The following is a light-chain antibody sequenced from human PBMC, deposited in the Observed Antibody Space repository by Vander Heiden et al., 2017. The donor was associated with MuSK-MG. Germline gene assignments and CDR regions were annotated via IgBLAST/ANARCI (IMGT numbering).Light chain of an antibody. CDR2: DVS. Sequence: QSALTQPASVSGSPGQSITISCTGTSSDVGGYKYVSWYQQHPGKVPKLIIYDVSNRPSGVSNRFSGSKSGNTASLTISGLQAEDEATYYCGSYTSDNSLYVFGTGTEVTLL. J-gene: IGLJ1*01. CDR1: SSDVGGYKY. CDR3: GSYTSDNSLYV. V-gene: IGLV2-14*03.